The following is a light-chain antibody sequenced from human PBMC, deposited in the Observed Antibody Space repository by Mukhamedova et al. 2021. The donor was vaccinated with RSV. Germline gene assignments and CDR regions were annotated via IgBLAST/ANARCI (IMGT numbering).Light chain of an antibody. CDR2: GAS. J-gene: IGKJ1*01. CDR3: QQYGSSLRT. Sequence: SQSVSSSYLAWYQQKPGQAPRLLIYGASSRATGIPDRFSGSGSGTDFTLTISRLEPEDFAVYYCQQYGSSLRTFGQGTKVEIK. CDR1: QSVSSSY. V-gene: IGKV3-20*01.